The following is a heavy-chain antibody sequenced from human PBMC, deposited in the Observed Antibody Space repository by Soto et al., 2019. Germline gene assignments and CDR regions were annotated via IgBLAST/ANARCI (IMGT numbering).Heavy chain of an antibody. J-gene: IGHJ6*02. Sequence: GASVKVSCKASGYTFSTYALHWVRQAPGQGLEWMGWINGGNGRTRYSQKFKDRVTISRDTPASTAYMELSGLRSEDTAVHYCARGKGMEENYYYYGMDVWGQGTTVTVSS. D-gene: IGHD1-1*01. V-gene: IGHV1-3*01. CDR1: GYTFSTYA. CDR2: INGGNGRT. CDR3: ARGKGMEENYYYYGMDV.